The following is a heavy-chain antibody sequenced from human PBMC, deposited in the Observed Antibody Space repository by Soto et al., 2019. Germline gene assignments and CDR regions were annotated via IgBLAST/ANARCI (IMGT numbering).Heavy chain of an antibody. Sequence: ASVKVSCKVSGYTLTELSMHWVRQAPGKGLEWMGGFDPEDGETIYAQKLQGRVTMTTDTSTSTAYMELRSLRSDDTAVYYCARRNCGGDCYYDNWFDPWGQGTLVTVSS. CDR3: ARRNCGGDCYYDNWFDP. D-gene: IGHD2-21*01. V-gene: IGHV1-24*01. J-gene: IGHJ5*02. CDR2: FDPEDGET. CDR1: GYTLTELS.